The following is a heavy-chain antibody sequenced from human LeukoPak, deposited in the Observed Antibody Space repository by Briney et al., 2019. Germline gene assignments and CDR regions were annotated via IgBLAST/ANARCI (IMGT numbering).Heavy chain of an antibody. J-gene: IGHJ4*02. CDR1: GFTFSSYS. CDR2: ISSSSSYI. D-gene: IGHD6-13*01. Sequence: GGSLRLSCAASGFTFSSYSMNRVRQAPGKGLEWVSSISSSSSYIYYADSVKGRFTISRDNSKNTLYLQMNTLRADDTAVYYCAKDHGSSDWYYFDYWGQGTLVTVSS. V-gene: IGHV3-21*03. CDR3: AKDHGSSDWYYFDY.